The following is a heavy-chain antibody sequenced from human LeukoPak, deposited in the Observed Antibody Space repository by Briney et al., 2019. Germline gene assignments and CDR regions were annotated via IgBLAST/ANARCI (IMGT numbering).Heavy chain of an antibody. CDR2: ISYDDTNK. CDR3: AKADSSGWYNLDY. Sequence: GRSLRLSCAASGFTFSNYVMHWVRQAPGKGLDWVAVISYDDTNKYYADSVKGRFTISRDNSENTLYLQLNSLRAEDTAVYYCAKADSSGWYNLDYWGRGTLVTVSS. V-gene: IGHV3-30*18. CDR1: GFTFSNYV. J-gene: IGHJ4*02. D-gene: IGHD6-19*01.